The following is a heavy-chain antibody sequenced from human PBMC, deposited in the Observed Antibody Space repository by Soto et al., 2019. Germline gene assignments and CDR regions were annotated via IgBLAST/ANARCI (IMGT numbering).Heavy chain of an antibody. D-gene: IGHD3-16*01. CDR3: ARDMQGWGGY. CDR2: INPKSGDT. V-gene: IGHV1-2*02. Sequence: GASVKFSCKASGYTLTDYYLHWVRQAPGQGLEWMGWINPKSGDTKYAQKFQDRVTMTRDTSTSTAYMELSRLRFDDTAVYYCARDMQGWGGYWGQGTQVTVSS. CDR1: GYTLTDYY. J-gene: IGHJ4*02.